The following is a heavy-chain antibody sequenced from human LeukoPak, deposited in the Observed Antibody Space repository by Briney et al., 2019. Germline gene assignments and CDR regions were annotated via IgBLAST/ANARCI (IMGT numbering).Heavy chain of an antibody. CDR3: AREMGSGWYLSEYFQH. Sequence: GGSLRLSCAASGFTFSSYWMHWVRQAPGKGLVWVSRINSDGSSTSYAYSVKGRFTNSRDNAKNTLYLQMNSLRAEATAVYYCAREMGSGWYLSEYFQHWGQGTLVTVSS. V-gene: IGHV3-74*01. D-gene: IGHD6-19*01. J-gene: IGHJ1*01. CDR1: GFTFSSYW. CDR2: INSDGSST.